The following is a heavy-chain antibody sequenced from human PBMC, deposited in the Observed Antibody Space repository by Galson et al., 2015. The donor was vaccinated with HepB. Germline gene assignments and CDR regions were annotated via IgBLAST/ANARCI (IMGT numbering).Heavy chain of an antibody. CDR1: GFTFSSYS. Sequence: SQRLSCAASGFTFSSYSMNWVRQAPGKGLEWLSHISTTSSTIHYADSVKGRFTISRDNAENTLYLQMSSLRDEDTAVYYCARDGSITETTPFGFFNSWGQGILVTVSS. J-gene: IGHJ4*02. V-gene: IGHV3-48*02. CDR3: ARDGSITETTPFGFFNS. D-gene: IGHD1-7*01. CDR2: ISTTSSTI.